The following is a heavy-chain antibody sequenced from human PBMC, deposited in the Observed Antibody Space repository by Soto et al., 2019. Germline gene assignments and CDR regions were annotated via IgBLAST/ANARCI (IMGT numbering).Heavy chain of an antibody. CDR2: ISAYNGNT. D-gene: IGHD3-22*01. Sequence: QVQLVQSGAEVKKPGASVKVSCKASGYTFTSYGIRWVRQAPGQGLEWMGWISAYNGNTNYAQKLQDRVTMTTDTSTSTASMELTSLRSDDTAVYYCARAGRYYDSSGYYDYWGQGTLVTVSS. CDR1: GYTFTSYG. V-gene: IGHV1-18*01. J-gene: IGHJ4*02. CDR3: ARAGRYYDSSGYYDY.